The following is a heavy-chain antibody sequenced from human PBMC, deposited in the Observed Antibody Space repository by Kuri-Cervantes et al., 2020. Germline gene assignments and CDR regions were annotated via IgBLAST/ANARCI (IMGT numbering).Heavy chain of an antibody. J-gene: IGHJ1*01. CDR3: TSYDSTDYYPVGFFHH. V-gene: IGHV3-15*01. Sequence: GESLKISCAASGFTFTNAWMSWVRQAPGKGLEWIGRIKSKTDGGTTEYAAPVKGRFTISRDDSKNTVFLQMNSLKTDDTAVYWCTSYDSTDYYPVGFFHHWGQGALVTVSS. CDR1: GFTFTNAW. CDR2: IKSKTDGGTT. D-gene: IGHD3-22*01.